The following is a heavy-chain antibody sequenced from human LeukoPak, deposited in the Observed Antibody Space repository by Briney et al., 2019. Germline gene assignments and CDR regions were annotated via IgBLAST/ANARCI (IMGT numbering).Heavy chain of an antibody. CDR1: GASITTYY. Sequence: PSETLSLTCTVSGASITTYYWSWIRQPPGKGLEWIGFIYYSGITNYNPSLKSRVTISVDTSKNQFSLRLASVTPADTRVYYCARGRTRYYSDSTGYYRDAFDIWGQGTKVTVSS. J-gene: IGHJ3*02. D-gene: IGHD3-22*01. V-gene: IGHV4-59*01. CDR2: IYYSGIT. CDR3: ARGRTRYYSDSTGYYRDAFDI.